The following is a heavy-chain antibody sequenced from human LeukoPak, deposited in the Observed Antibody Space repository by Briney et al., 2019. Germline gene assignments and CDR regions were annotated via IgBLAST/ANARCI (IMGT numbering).Heavy chain of an antibody. CDR2: IFYSGST. J-gene: IGHJ4*02. Sequence: SETLSLTCTVSGGSISTSNYYWGWIRQPPGKGLEWIGNIFYSGSTYYGPSLKSRLTISLDTSRNQFSLKLSSVTAADTAVYYCARDYQGGYGDKTVDYWGQGTLVTVSS. D-gene: IGHD5-18*01. CDR1: GGSISTSNYY. CDR3: ARDYQGGYGDKTVDY. V-gene: IGHV4-39*07.